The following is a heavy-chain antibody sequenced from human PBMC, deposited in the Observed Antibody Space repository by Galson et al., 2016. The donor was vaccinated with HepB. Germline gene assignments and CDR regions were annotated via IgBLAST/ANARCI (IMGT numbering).Heavy chain of an antibody. V-gene: IGHV3-23*01. CDR1: GMNVNNAW. Sequence: SLRLSCAASGMNVNNAWMTWVRQAPGKGLEWVSAISGSGGSTYYADSVKGRFTISRDNSKNTLYLQMNSLRAEDTAVYYCAKEFYDYVWGNYSPRPVDYWGQGTLVTVSS. D-gene: IGHD3-16*01. J-gene: IGHJ4*02. CDR2: ISGSGGST. CDR3: AKEFYDYVWGNYSPRPVDY.